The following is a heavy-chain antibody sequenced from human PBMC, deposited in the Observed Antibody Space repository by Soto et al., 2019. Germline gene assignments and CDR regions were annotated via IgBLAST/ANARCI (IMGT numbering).Heavy chain of an antibody. CDR3: ASTVTTFNYYYMDV. CDR2: INHSGST. Sequence: SETLSLTCAVYGGSFSGYYWSWIRQPPGKGLEWIGEINHSGSTNYNPSLKSRVTISVDTSKNQFSLKLSSVTAADTAVYYCASTVTTFNYYYMDVWGKGTTVTVSS. D-gene: IGHD4-17*01. J-gene: IGHJ6*03. V-gene: IGHV4-34*01. CDR1: GGSFSGYY.